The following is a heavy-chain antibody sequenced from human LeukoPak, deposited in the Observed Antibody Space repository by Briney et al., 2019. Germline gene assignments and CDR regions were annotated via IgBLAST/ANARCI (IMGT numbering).Heavy chain of an antibody. J-gene: IGHJ6*02. CDR3: ARGNGYYYDSSGYYYYYYGMDV. D-gene: IGHD3-22*01. Sequence: SETLSLTCTVSGASIGTYYWSWIRQPPGKGLEWIGYIYYSGSTNYNPSLKSRVTISVDTSKNQFSLKLSSVTAADTAVYYCARGNGYYYDSSGYYYYYYGMDVWGQGTTVTVSS. CDR1: GASIGTYY. V-gene: IGHV4-59*01. CDR2: IYYSGST.